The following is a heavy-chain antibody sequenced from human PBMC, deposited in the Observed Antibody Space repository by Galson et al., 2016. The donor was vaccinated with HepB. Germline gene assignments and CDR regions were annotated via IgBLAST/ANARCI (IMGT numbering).Heavy chain of an antibody. Sequence: QSGAEVKKPGASVKVSCKVSGSTLTESSVHWVRQAPGKGLEWMGGFDPEENETVYAHKFQGRVIVTEDTSTETAFMELRSLTSEDTAVYYCSTDWNLDYWGQGTLVSVSS. CDR3: STDWNLDY. CDR1: GSTLTESS. D-gene: IGHD1-1*01. V-gene: IGHV1-24*01. CDR2: FDPEENET. J-gene: IGHJ4*02.